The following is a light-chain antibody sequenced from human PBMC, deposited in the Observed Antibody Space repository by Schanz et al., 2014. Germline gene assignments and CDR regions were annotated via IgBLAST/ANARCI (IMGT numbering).Light chain of an antibody. CDR1: QSVSSSY. CDR2: GAS. CDR3: QQYGNSRYT. J-gene: IGKJ2*01. V-gene: IGKV3-20*01. Sequence: EIVMTQSPATLSVSPGERATLSCRASQSVSSSYLAWYQQKPGQAPRLLIYGASSRATGIPDRFSGGGSGTDFTLTISRLEPEDSAVYYCQQYGNSRYTFGQGTKLEI.